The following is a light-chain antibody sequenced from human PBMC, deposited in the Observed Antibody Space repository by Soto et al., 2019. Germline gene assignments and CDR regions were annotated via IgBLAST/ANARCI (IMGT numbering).Light chain of an antibody. CDR1: QSARSS. CDR2: DVS. CDR3: KQYNNWPRT. J-gene: IGKJ1*01. Sequence: EIILTQSPATLSLSPGERATLSCGASQSARSSLGWYQQKPGQPPSLLIYDVSIRATGIPARFNGSGSGTEFTLTISSLQSEDIAVYYCKQYNNWPRTFGQGTKVDIK. V-gene: IGKV3-15*01.